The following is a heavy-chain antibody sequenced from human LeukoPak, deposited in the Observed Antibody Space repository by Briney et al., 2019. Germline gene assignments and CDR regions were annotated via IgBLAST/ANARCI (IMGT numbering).Heavy chain of an antibody. J-gene: IGHJ5*02. D-gene: IGHD2-2*01. V-gene: IGHV4-31*03. CDR2: IYYSGST. CDR3: ARVREDIVVVPAGVAGPNWFDP. CDR1: GGSISSGGYY. Sequence: SETLSLTCTVSGGSISSGGYYWSWIRQHPGKGLEWIGCIYYSGSTYYNPSLKSRVTISVDTSKNQFSLKLSSVTAADTAVYYCARVREDIVVVPAGVAGPNWFDPWGQGTLVTVSS.